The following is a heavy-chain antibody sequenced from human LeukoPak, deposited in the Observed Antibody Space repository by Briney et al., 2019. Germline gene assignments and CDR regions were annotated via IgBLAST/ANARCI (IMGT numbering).Heavy chain of an antibody. CDR2: IYYSGST. CDR1: GGSISSYY. V-gene: IGHV4-39*02. D-gene: IGHD2-21*02. CDR3: ARDFDDYAFDI. J-gene: IGHJ3*02. Sequence: SETLSLTCTVSGGSISSYYWGWIRQPPGKGLEWIGSIYYSGSTYYNPSLKSRVTISVDTSKNQFSLKLSSVTAADTAVYYCARDFDDYAFDIWGQGTMVTVSS.